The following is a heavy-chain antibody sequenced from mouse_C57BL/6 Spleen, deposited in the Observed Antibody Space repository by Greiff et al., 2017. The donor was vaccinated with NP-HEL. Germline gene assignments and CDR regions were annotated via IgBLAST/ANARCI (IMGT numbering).Heavy chain of an antibody. CDR2: IRLKSDNYAT. CDR3: TAYSKRAMDY. J-gene: IGHJ4*01. CDR1: GFTFSNYW. V-gene: IGHV6-3*01. Sequence: EVKLMESGGGLVQPGGSMKLSCVASGFTFSNYWMNWVRQSPEKGLEWVAQIRLKSDNYATHYAESVKGRFTISRDDSKSSVYLQMNNLRAEDTGIYYCTAYSKRAMDYWGQGTSVTVSS. D-gene: IGHD2-5*01.